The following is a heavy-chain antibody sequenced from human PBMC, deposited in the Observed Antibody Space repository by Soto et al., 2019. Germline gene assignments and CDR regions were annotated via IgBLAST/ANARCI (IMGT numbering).Heavy chain of an antibody. CDR3: ARESTVAGTDNWFDS. CDR2: IYTSGST. D-gene: IGHD6-13*01. V-gene: IGHV4-4*07. J-gene: IGHJ5*01. CDR1: GAFISGYY. Sequence: LSLTCTVSGAFISGYYWSWIRQPAGKGLEWIGRIYTSGSTKYSPSLKSRATMSVDTSKKQFSLKLNSVTAADTAVYYCARESTVAGTDNWFDSWGQGTLVTVYS.